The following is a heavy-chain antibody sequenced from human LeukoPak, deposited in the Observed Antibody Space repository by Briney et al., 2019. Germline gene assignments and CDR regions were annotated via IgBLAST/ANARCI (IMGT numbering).Heavy chain of an antibody. CDR3: ARATMGFDP. CDR1: GFTFGDYW. V-gene: IGHV3-7*04. Sequence: GGSLRLSCTASGFTFGDYWMGWVRQAPGKGLEWVATIKHDGRETYYVDSVKGRFTISRDNAKISLYLQMNSLRAEDTAVYYCARATMGFDPWGQGTLVTVSS. J-gene: IGHJ5*02. CDR2: IKHDGRET. D-gene: IGHD2-8*01.